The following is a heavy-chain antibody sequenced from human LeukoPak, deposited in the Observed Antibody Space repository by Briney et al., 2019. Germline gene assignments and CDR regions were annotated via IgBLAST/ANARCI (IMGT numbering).Heavy chain of an antibody. V-gene: IGHV3-7*01. CDR2: IREDGGDI. D-gene: IGHD1-26*01. CDR3: VRDRGSGSSQTHEFFEH. J-gene: IGHJ1*01. Sequence: GGSLRLSCAASGFTFTNYWMSWVRQAPGKGLEWVAMIREDGGDIYYVDSVKGRFTISRDNAKNSLCLQMNSLRAEDTAVYYCVRDRGSGSSQTHEFFEHWGQGTLVTVSS. CDR1: GFTFTNYW.